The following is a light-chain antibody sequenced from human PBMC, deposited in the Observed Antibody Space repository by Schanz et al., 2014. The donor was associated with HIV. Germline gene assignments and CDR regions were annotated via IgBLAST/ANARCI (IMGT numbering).Light chain of an antibody. CDR3: SSFAGSNIPWV. CDR2: EVI. Sequence: QSALTQPASVSGSPGQSVTISCTGTSSDVGGYKHVSWYQQHPGKAPKLMIYEVIKRPSGVPDRFSGSKSGSTASLTVSGLQPEDEADYYCSSFAGSNIPWVFGGGTKVTVL. J-gene: IGLJ3*02. CDR1: SSDVGGYKH. V-gene: IGLV2-8*01.